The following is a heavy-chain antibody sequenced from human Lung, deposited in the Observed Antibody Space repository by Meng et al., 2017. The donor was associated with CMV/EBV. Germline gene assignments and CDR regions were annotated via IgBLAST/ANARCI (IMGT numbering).Heavy chain of an antibody. J-gene: IGHJ3*02. D-gene: IGHD6-6*01. Sequence: GGSLRLXCAASGFTFSSYEMNWVRQAPGKGLEWVSYISSSGSTIYYADSVKGRFTISRDNAKNSLYLQMNSLRAEDTAVYYCARDFQDLAVFEYSSFDAFDIXGQGXMVTVSS. CDR1: GFTFSSYE. CDR2: ISSSGSTI. CDR3: ARDFQDLAVFEYSSFDAFDI. V-gene: IGHV3-48*03.